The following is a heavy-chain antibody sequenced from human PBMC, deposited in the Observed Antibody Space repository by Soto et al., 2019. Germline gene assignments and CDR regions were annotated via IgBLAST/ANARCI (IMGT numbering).Heavy chain of an antibody. J-gene: IGHJ4*02. D-gene: IGHD1-7*01. V-gene: IGHV3-11*06. Sequence: GGCLRRSCAACGFTLCDYYISWIRQAPGKGLEWISDISSSSIYTNYTDSAKGRVTIPRDNAKYSLYPQMNSLRAEDTGVYFCAKDGGIIGTMGYWRQGTLVPTSS. CDR3: AKDGGIIGTMGY. CDR2: ISSSSIYT. CDR1: GFTLCDYY.